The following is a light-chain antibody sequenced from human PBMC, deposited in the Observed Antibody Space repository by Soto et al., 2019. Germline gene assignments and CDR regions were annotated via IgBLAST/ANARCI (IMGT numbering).Light chain of an antibody. Sequence: EIVMTQAPATLSVSPGETATLSCRASQRVGINLAWYPQKPGQAPRLLIYSASTRASGIPDRFSGSGSGTEFTLTISRLQSEDFAFFYCQQYDGWPRTFGQGTKVEIK. J-gene: IGKJ1*01. CDR1: QRVGIN. V-gene: IGKV3-15*01. CDR2: SAS. CDR3: QQYDGWPRT.